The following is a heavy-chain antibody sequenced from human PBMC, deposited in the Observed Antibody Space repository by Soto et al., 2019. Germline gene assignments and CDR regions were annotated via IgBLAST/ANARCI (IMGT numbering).Heavy chain of an antibody. D-gene: IGHD3-16*01. CDR1: GGSFSGYY. CDR2: INHSGST. Sequence: QVQLQQWGAGLLKPSETLSLTCAVYGGSFSGYYWSWIRQPPGKGLEWIGEINHSGSTNYNPSLKSRVTHTVDTSKDQFSLKLGFVTAADTALYFCAGGRGGLWGGYWGQGTLVTVSS. V-gene: IGHV4-34*01. J-gene: IGHJ4*02. CDR3: AGGRGGLWGGY.